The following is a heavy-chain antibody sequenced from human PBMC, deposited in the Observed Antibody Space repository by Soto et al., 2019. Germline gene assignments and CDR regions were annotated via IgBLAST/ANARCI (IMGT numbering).Heavy chain of an antibody. CDR3: ARESKGVVVVAATYSWFDP. CDR2: IIPIFGTA. J-gene: IGHJ5*02. CDR1: GGTFSSYA. Sequence: QVQLVQSGAEVKKPGSSVKVSCKASGGTFSSYAISWVRQAPGQGLEWMGGIIPIFGTANYAQKFQGRVTITADESTSTDYMELSSLRSEDTAVYYCARESKGVVVVAATYSWFDPWGQGTLVTVSS. D-gene: IGHD2-15*01. V-gene: IGHV1-69*01.